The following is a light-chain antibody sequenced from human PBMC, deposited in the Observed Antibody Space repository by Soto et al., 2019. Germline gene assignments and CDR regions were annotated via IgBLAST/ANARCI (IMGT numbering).Light chain of an antibody. V-gene: IGKV3-15*01. CDR2: GAS. Sequence: EIVMTQYPATLSVSPGERATLSCRASQSVSSNLAWYQQKPGQAPRLLIYGASTRATGIPARFSGSGSGTEFTLTISSLQSEDFAVYYCKQYNKWPPITFGQGTRLEIK. CDR1: QSVSSN. J-gene: IGKJ5*01. CDR3: KQYNKWPPIT.